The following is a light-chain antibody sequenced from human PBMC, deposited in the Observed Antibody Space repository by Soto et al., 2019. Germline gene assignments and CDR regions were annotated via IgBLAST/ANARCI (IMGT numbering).Light chain of an antibody. J-gene: IGKJ1*01. CDR2: GAS. Sequence: EIGLTQSPATLSLSPGERATLSCRASQSVSSNLAWYQQKPGQAPRLLIYGASTRATGIPARFSGSGSGTDFTLTISSLEPEDFAVYYCQQRSNWPPTWTFGQGTKVDIK. CDR1: QSVSSN. CDR3: QQRSNWPPTWT. V-gene: IGKV3-11*01.